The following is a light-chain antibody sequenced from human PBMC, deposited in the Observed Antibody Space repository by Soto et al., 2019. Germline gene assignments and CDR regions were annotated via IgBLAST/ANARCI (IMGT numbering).Light chain of an antibody. CDR3: QPFDTRLTGSRV. J-gene: IGLJ3*02. CDR1: SSNIGAGYD. Sequence: QLVLTQPPSVSGAPGQRVTISCTGNSSNIGAGYDVHWYQHVAGTAPKLLLFGNNNRPSGVSDRFSGSQSGASGPLAITGLMPEDEAVYCPQPFDTRLTGSRVFGGGTNLPVL. CDR2: GNN. V-gene: IGLV1-40*01.